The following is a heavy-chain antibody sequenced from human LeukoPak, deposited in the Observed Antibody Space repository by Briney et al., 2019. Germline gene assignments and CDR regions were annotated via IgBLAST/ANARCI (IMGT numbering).Heavy chain of an antibody. D-gene: IGHD5-24*01. CDR1: GFSLSTSGGG. CDR2: IYLDDDK. V-gene: IGHV2-5*02. CDR3: AHRDGYNYND. J-gene: IGHJ4*02. Sequence: SGPTLVKPTQTLTLTCTFAGFSLSTSGGGVGWIRQPPRKALEWLAIIYLDDDKRYSPSLKSRLTITKDTSKKQVVLTMTNMDPVDTGTYYCAHRDGYNYNDWGQVTLVTASS.